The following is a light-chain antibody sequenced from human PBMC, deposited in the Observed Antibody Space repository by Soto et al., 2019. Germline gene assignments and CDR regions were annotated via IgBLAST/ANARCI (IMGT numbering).Light chain of an antibody. J-gene: IGKJ4*01. V-gene: IGKV3-20*01. CDR2: DAS. CDR3: QQYGSTPLT. CDR1: QSVGNNK. Sequence: EIVLTQSPGTLSLSPGERATLSCRASQSVGNNKLAWYQQKRGQAPRFLMYDASSRATGIPDRFSGSGSGTDFTLTISRLEPEDVAVYYCQQYGSTPLTLGGGTKVEIK.